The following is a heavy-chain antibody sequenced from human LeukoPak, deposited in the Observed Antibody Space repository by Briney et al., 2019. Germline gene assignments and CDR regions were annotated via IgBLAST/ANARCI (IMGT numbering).Heavy chain of an antibody. CDR2: IESNGNTK. Sequence: GGSLRLSCAASGFTFSSHWMHWVRQAPGKGLVWVSRIESNGNTKMYADSVRSRFTISRDNAKNTLSLQMNSLRAEDTAVYYCAREHRGAGATVDYWGQGILVTVSS. CDR3: AREHRGAGATVDY. J-gene: IGHJ4*02. V-gene: IGHV3-74*03. D-gene: IGHD1-26*01. CDR1: GFTFSSHW.